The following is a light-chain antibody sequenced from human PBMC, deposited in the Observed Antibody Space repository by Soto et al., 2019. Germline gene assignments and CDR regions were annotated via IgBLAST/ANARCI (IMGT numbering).Light chain of an antibody. CDR1: QSVSSN. Sequence: EIVMTQSPATLSVSPGERATLSCRASQSVSSNLAWYQPKPGQAPRRLIYGASTRATGIPARFSGSGAGTEFTLTISSLQSEDFAVYYCQQYNSWPPLTFGGGTKVEIK. CDR2: GAS. V-gene: IGKV3D-15*01. CDR3: QQYNSWPPLT. J-gene: IGKJ4*01.